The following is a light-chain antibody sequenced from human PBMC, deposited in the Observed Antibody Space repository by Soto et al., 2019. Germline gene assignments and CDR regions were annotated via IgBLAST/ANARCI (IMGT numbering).Light chain of an antibody. J-gene: IGLJ3*02. CDR2: DND. Sequence: QSVLTQPPSVSAAPGQTVTISCSGTNSNIGKNFVSWYRRSPGTAPNLLLYDNDKRPSGIPDRFTGSRIDTSATLVISGLQTGDEADYYCGTWETSLFVWVFGGGTKLTVL. V-gene: IGLV1-51*01. CDR3: GTWETSLFVWV. CDR1: NSNIGKNF.